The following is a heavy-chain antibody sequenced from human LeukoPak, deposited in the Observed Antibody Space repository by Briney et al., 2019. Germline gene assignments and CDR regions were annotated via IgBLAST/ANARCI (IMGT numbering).Heavy chain of an antibody. J-gene: IGHJ3*02. V-gene: IGHV3-43*01. CDR1: GFTFDDYT. CDR2: ISWDGGST. CDR3: AKDGGTDYYGSGSADAFDI. Sequence: GGSLRLSCAASGFTFDDYTMHWVRQAPGKGLEWVSLISWDGGSTYYADSVKGRFTISRDNSKNSLYLQMNSLRTEDTALYYCAKDGGTDYYGSGSADAFDIWGQGTMVTVSS. D-gene: IGHD3-10*01.